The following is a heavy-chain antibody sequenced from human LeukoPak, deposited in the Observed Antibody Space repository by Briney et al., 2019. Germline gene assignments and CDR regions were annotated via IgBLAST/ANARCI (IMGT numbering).Heavy chain of an antibody. CDR3: AREARFFLGFDP. J-gene: IGHJ5*02. CDR1: GGTFSSYA. D-gene: IGHD3-3*01. CDR2: IIPIFGTA. Sequence: PWASVTVSCKASGGTFSSYAISWVRQAPGQGLEWMGGIIPIFGTANYAQKFQGRVTITTDESTSTAYMELSSLRSEDTAVYYCAREARFFLGFDPWGQGTQVTVSS. V-gene: IGHV1-69*05.